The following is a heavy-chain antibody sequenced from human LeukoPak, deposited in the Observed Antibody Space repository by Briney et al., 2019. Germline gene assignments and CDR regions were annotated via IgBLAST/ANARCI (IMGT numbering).Heavy chain of an antibody. J-gene: IGHJ4*02. V-gene: IGHV1-2*02. D-gene: IGHD3-22*01. CDR1: GYTFTGYY. CDR2: INANSGDT. Sequence: ASVKVSCKASGYTFTGYYMHWVRQAPGQGLEWMGWINANSGDTKYAQKFQGRVTMTRDASISTAYMELSRLRSDDTAMYYCAREISGYSDYWGQGTLVTVSS. CDR3: AREISGYSDY.